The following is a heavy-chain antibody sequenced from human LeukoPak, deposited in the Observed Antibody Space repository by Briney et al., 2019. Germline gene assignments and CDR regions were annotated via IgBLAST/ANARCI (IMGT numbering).Heavy chain of an antibody. CDR1: GYTFTGYY. Sequence: ASVKVSCKASGYTFTGYYIHWVRQAPGQGLEWMGWINPNSGGTNYAQKFQGRVTMTRDTSISTAYMELSRLRSDDTAVYYCARAFRDCSGGSCYNWFDPWGQGTLVTVSS. CDR2: INPNSGGT. D-gene: IGHD2-15*01. V-gene: IGHV1-2*02. CDR3: ARAFRDCSGGSCYNWFDP. J-gene: IGHJ5*02.